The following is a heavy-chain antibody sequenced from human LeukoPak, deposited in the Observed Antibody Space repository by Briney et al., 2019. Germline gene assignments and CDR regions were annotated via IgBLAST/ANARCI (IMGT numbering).Heavy chain of an antibody. CDR1: GGTFSSYV. D-gene: IGHD5-12*01. J-gene: IGHJ5*02. CDR3: ARVGGGYDQNWFDP. V-gene: IGHV1-69*04. CDR2: IIPILDIA. Sequence: SVKVSCKASGGTFSSYVISWVRQAPGQGLEWMGRIIPILDIANYAQKFQGRVAITADKFTSTAYMELSSLRSEDTAVYYCARVGGGYDQNWFDPWGQGTLVTVSS.